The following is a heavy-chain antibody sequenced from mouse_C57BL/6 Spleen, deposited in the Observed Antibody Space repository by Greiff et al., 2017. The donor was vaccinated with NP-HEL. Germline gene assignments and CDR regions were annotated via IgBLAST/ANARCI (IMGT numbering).Heavy chain of an antibody. V-gene: IGHV1-69*01. CDR3: ARSPYYYAMDY. CDR2: IDPSDSYT. Sequence: VQLQQPGAELVMPGASVKLSCKASGYTFTSYWMHWVKQRPGQGLEWIGEIDPSDSYTNYNQKFKGKSTLTVDKSSSTAYMQLSSLTSEDSAVYYCARSPYYYAMDYWGQGTSVTVSS. CDR1: GYTFTSYW. J-gene: IGHJ4*01.